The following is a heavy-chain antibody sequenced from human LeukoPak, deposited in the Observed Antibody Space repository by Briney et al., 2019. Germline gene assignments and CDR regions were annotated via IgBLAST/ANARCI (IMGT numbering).Heavy chain of an antibody. J-gene: IGHJ4*02. D-gene: IGHD2-2*01. Sequence: PGGSLRLSCASSGFTVSSNYMSWVRQAPGKGLEWVSVIYSGGSTYYADSAKGRFTISGDNSKNTLYLQMNSLRAEDTAVYYCARHRGYCSSTSCYPYYFDYWGQGTLVTVSS. V-gene: IGHV3-66*04. CDR3: ARHRGYCSSTSCYPYYFDY. CDR1: GFTVSSNY. CDR2: IYSGGST.